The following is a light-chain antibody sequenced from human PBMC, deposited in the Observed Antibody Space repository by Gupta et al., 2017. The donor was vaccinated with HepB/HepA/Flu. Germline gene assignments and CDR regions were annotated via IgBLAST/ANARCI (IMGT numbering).Light chain of an antibody. CDR3: MQTLQTPRT. J-gene: IGKJ1*01. CDR1: QSLQSNGYNY. CDR2: LGS. Sequence: DIVMTQSPLSLPATPGEPASISCRSSQSLQSNGYNYLDWYLQKPGQSPQLLIYLGSTRASGVPDRFSGSGSGTDFTLKISRVDADDVGVYYCMQTLQTPRTFGQGTKVEIK. V-gene: IGKV2-28*01.